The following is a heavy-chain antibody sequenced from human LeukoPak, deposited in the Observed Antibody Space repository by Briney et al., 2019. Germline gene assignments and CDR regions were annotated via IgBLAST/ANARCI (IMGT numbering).Heavy chain of an antibody. CDR1: GFTFSSYA. CDR2: ISGSGGST. J-gene: IGHJ6*02. V-gene: IGHV3-23*01. CDR3: AREEHDYVWGSYRYYYYYGIDV. Sequence: PGGSLRLSCAASGFTFSSYAMSWVRQAPGKGLEWVSAISGSGGSTYYADSVKGRFTISRDNSKDALYLQMNSLRAEDTALYYCAREEHDYVWGSYRYYYYYGIDVWGQGTTVTVSS. D-gene: IGHD3-16*02.